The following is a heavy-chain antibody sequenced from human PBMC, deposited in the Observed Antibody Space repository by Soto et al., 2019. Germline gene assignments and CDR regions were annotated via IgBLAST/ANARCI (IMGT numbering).Heavy chain of an antibody. CDR3: ARGGAIDSNYYYYYYMDV. Sequence: QVQLVESGGGVVQPGRSLRLSCAASGFTFSSYGMHWVRQAPGKGLEWVAVIWYDGSNKYYADSVKGRFTISRDNSKNTLYLQMNILRAEDTAVYYCARGGAIDSNYYYYYYMDVWGKGTTVTVSS. J-gene: IGHJ6*03. D-gene: IGHD4-4*01. CDR2: IWYDGSNK. CDR1: GFTFSSYG. V-gene: IGHV3-33*01.